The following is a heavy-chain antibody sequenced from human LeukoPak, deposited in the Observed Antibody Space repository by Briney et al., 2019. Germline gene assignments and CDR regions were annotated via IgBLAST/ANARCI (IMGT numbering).Heavy chain of an antibody. Sequence: SVKVSCKASGGTFSSYAICWVRQAPGQWLELMGGIIPIFGTANYAQKFQGRVTITADESTSTAYMELSSLRSEDTAVYYCARDQRVGATLAFDIWGQGTMVTVSS. V-gene: IGHV1-69*13. CDR2: IIPIFGTA. D-gene: IGHD1-26*01. CDR1: GGTFSSYA. CDR3: ARDQRVGATLAFDI. J-gene: IGHJ3*02.